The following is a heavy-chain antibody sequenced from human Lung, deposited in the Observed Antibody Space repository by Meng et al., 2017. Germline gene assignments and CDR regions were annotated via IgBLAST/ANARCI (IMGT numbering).Heavy chain of an antibody. V-gene: IGHV4-4*02. CDR3: ARGLGEAVVPRTMFDY. CDR1: GGSISSSNW. Sequence: VPRQDSVHGRVKPSVTLSVPWRVSGGSISSSNWWSWVRQPPGKGLELIGEIYHSGGTKYNPSLKSRVTISVDKSKNQFSLKLSSVTAADTAVYYCARGLGEAVVPRTMFDYWGQGTLVTVSS. D-gene: IGHD2-2*01. CDR2: IYHSGGT. J-gene: IGHJ4*02.